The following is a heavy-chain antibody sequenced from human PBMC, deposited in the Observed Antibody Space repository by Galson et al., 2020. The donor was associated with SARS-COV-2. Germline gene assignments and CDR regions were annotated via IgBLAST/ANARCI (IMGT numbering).Heavy chain of an antibody. J-gene: IGHJ4*02. CDR3: ARGPGGRFDS. V-gene: IGHV6-1*01. CDR1: GDSVSSNSTA. Sequence: SQTLSLTCAIPGDSVSSNSTASHWIRQSPSTGLEWLGRTYYRSKWYNDYAVSVKSRITINPDTSKNQFSLQLNSVTPEDTAVYYCARGPGGRFDSWGQGSLVTVSS. D-gene: IGHD3-16*01. CDR2: TYYRSKWYN.